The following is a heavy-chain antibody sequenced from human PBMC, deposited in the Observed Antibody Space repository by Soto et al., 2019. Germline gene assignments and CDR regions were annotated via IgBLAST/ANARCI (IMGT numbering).Heavy chain of an antibody. J-gene: IGHJ6*03. Sequence: SETLSLTCAVYGGSFSGYYWSWIRQPPGKGLEWIGEINHSGSTNYNPSLKSRVTISVDTSKNQFSLKLSSVTAADTAVYYCARGANDFWSGYYRPLKAYYYYMDVWGKGTTVTVSS. D-gene: IGHD3-3*01. V-gene: IGHV4-34*01. CDR2: INHSGST. CDR1: GGSFSGYY. CDR3: ARGANDFWSGYYRPLKAYYYYMDV.